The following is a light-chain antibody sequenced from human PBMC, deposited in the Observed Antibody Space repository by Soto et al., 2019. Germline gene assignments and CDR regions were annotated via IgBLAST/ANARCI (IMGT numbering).Light chain of an antibody. J-gene: IGLJ3*02. CDR1: SGHSSYG. Sequence: QLVLTQSPSASASLGASVKLTCTLSSGHSSYGIAWHQQQPEKGPRFLMKLNTDGSHTKGDGIPDRFSGSSSGAERYLTISSLQFEDEDDYYCQTWDTGIRVFGGGTKLTVL. V-gene: IGLV4-69*01. CDR3: QTWDTGIRV. CDR2: LNTDGSH.